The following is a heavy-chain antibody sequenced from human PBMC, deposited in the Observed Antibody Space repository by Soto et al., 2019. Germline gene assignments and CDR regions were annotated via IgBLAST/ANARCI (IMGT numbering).Heavy chain of an antibody. CDR1: GGSICSGGYA. J-gene: IGHJ5*02. CDR2: IYHSGST. V-gene: IGHV4-30-2*01. Sequence: PSETLSLTCAVSGGSICSGGYAWSWIRQPPGKGLEWIGYIYHSGSTYYNPSLKSRVTISVDRSKNQFSLKLSSVTAADTAVYFFARVGLIAAADKLWCFAPWAQGTLVTVSS. D-gene: IGHD6-13*01. CDR3: ARVGLIAAADKLWCFAP.